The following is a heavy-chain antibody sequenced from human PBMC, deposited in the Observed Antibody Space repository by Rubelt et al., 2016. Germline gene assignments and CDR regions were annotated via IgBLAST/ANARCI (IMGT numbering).Heavy chain of an antibody. D-gene: IGHD6-13*01. Sequence: QVQLVQSGAEVKKPGSSVKVSCKASGGTFSSYAISWVRQAPGQGLEWMGGIIPIFGTANYAQKFQGRVTITADKSTSTAYMELSSLRSEDTAVYYCARRERLAAAGTLGYDPWGQGTLVTVSS. V-gene: IGHV1-69*06. J-gene: IGHJ5*02. CDR3: ARRERLAAAGTLGYDP. CDR1: GGTFSSYA. CDR2: IIPIFGTA.